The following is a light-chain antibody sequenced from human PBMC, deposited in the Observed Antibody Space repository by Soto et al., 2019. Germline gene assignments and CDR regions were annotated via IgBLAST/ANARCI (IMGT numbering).Light chain of an antibody. CDR1: QGIYNY. V-gene: IGKV1-27*01. CDR3: QKCNSSPFT. J-gene: IGKJ3*01. Sequence: DTQMTQSPSSLSASVGDRVTITCRSSQGIYNYLAWYQQKPGKVPKILIYAASSLVSEVPSRFSGSGSGTDFTLTISSLQPEDVATYYCQKCNSSPFTFGPGPKVDIK. CDR2: AAS.